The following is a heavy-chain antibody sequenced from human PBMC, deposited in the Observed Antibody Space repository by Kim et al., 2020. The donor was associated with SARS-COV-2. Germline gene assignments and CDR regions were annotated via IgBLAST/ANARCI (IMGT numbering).Heavy chain of an antibody. Sequence: ADSVKSRFTSSRDNSKNTLYLQMNSRRAEDTAVYYCAKDQQELPNDAFDIWGQGTMVTVSS. J-gene: IGHJ3*02. CDR3: AKDQQELPNDAFDI. V-gene: IGHV3-23*01. D-gene: IGHD1-26*01.